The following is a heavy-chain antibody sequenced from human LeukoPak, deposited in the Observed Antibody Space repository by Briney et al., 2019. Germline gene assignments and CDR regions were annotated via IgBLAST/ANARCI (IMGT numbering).Heavy chain of an antibody. V-gene: IGHV3-23*01. CDR2: ISGSGVLT. Sequence: PGGSLRLSCAASGFSLSSYAKSWVRQAPGKGLEWVSAISGSGVLTYYAESVKGRFAISRDNSKNSLYLQMNSLRAEDTAVYYCAREGSDYGDYGNNDAFDIWGQGTMVTVSS. CDR1: GFSLSSYA. J-gene: IGHJ3*02. CDR3: AREGSDYGDYGNNDAFDI. D-gene: IGHD4-17*01.